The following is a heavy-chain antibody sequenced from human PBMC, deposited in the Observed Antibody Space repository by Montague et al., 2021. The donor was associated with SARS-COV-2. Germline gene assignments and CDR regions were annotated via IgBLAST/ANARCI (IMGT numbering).Heavy chain of an antibody. Sequence: SETLSLTCSVSGGSINSFYWNWIRQSPGKGLEWIGYVYYTGGTNYNPSLKSRATISVDTSKNQFSLTVGSVTAADTAVYYCARAGGGSSYNYYGLDVWGQGTTVTASS. CDR1: GGSINSFY. CDR3: ARAGGGSSYNYYGLDV. D-gene: IGHD2-15*01. J-gene: IGHJ6*02. CDR2: VYYTGGT. V-gene: IGHV4-59*13.